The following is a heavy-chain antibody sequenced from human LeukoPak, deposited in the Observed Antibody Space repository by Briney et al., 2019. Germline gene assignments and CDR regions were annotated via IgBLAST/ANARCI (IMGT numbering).Heavy chain of an antibody. CDR3: ARDLSPELLWFGELLSGFDY. J-gene: IGHJ4*02. V-gene: IGHV1-18*01. D-gene: IGHD3-10*01. CDR1: GYTFTSYG. Sequence: ASVKVSCKASGYTFTSYGISGVRQAPGQGLEWMGWISAYNGNTNYAQKLQGRVTMTTDTSTSTAYMELRSLRSDDTAVYYCARDLSPELLWFGELLSGFDYWGQGTLVTVSS. CDR2: ISAYNGNT.